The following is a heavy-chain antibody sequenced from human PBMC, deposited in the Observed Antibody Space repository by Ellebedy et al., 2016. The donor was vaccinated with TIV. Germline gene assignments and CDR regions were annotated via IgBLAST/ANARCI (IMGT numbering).Heavy chain of an antibody. D-gene: IGHD3-10*01. Sequence: AASVKVSCKASGYTFTGYYMHWVRQAPGQGLEWMGWINPNSGGTNYAQKFQGRVTMTRDTSISTAYMELSRLRSDDTAVYYCARDRNVQQGGVIITSVFGYWGQGTLVTVSS. CDR3: ARDRNVQQGGVIITSVFGY. CDR2: INPNSGGT. J-gene: IGHJ4*02. V-gene: IGHV1-2*02. CDR1: GYTFTGYY.